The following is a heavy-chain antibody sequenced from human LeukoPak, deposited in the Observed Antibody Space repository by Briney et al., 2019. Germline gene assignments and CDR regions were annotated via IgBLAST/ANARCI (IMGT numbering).Heavy chain of an antibody. Sequence: ASVKVSCKASGGTFSSYAISWVRQAPGQGLEWMGGIIPIFGTANYAQKFQGRVTITADESTSTAYMELSSLRSEDTAVYYCALTGYSYGLLFDYWGQGALVPVSS. J-gene: IGHJ4*02. CDR1: GGTFSSYA. V-gene: IGHV1-69*13. D-gene: IGHD5-18*01. CDR2: IIPIFGTA. CDR3: ALTGYSYGLLFDY.